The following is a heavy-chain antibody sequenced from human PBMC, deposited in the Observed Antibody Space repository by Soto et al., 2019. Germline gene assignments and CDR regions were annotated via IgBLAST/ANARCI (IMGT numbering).Heavy chain of an antibody. D-gene: IGHD3-3*01. Sequence: GASVKVSCKASGYNFNIYGINWVRQAPGQGLELMGRISAYDGKATYAEKFQGRVTMTTDASTSTAYMELRSLRSDDTAVYYCARDPHEYWTSYWFDPWGQGTLVTVSS. CDR1: GYNFNIYG. CDR2: ISAYDGKA. CDR3: ARDPHEYWTSYWFDP. V-gene: IGHV1-18*01. J-gene: IGHJ5*02.